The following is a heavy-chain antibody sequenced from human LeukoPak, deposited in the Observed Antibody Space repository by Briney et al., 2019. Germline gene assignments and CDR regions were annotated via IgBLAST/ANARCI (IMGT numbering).Heavy chain of an antibody. CDR2: IYPGDSDT. V-gene: IGHV5-51*01. D-gene: IGHD2-2*01. CDR3: ARRGCGSTRCNNWFDP. Sequence: GESLKISCKGSGYSFPDYWIGWVRQMPGKGLEWMGIIYPGDSDTRYSPSFQGQVTISVDKSIDTAYVQWSSLKASDTAIYYCARRGCGSTRCNNWFDPWGQGTLVTVSS. J-gene: IGHJ5*02. CDR1: GYSFPDYW.